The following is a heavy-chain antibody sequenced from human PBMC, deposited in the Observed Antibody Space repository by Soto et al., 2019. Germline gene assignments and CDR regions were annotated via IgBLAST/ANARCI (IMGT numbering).Heavy chain of an antibody. CDR1: GYTFTSYG. Sequence: GASVKVSCKASGYTFTSYGISWVRQAPGQGLEWMGWISAYNGNTNYAQKLQGRVTMTTDTSTSTAYMELRSLRSDDTAAYYCARGPYYYDSSGYPTAWGQGTLVTVSS. J-gene: IGHJ5*02. V-gene: IGHV1-18*01. CDR2: ISAYNGNT. CDR3: ARGPYYYDSSGYPTA. D-gene: IGHD3-22*01.